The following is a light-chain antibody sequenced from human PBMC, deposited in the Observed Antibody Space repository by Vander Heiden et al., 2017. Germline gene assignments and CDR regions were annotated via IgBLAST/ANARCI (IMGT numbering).Light chain of an antibody. CDR1: KLGDKF. CDR3: QAWDSSTAIVV. Sequence: SYALTQPPSVSVSPGQTASITCSGDKLGDKFACWYQQKPGQSPVLVIYQDTKRPSGIPERFSGSNSGNTATLTISGTQAMDEAVYYCQAWDSSTAIVVFGGGTSLTVL. CDR2: QDT. J-gene: IGLJ2*01. V-gene: IGLV3-1*01.